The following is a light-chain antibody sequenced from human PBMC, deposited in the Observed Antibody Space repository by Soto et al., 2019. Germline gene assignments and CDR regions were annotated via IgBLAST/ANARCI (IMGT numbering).Light chain of an antibody. CDR3: CSYVGSSTLV. Sequence: QSVLTQPASVSGSPGQSITISCTGTSSDVGTNDVVSWYQQNPGKAPKLTIYEDSKRPSGVSNRFSASKSGNTASLTISGLQAEDEANYHCCSYVGSSTLVFGGGTKLTVL. J-gene: IGLJ2*01. CDR2: EDS. CDR1: SSDVGTNDV. V-gene: IGLV2-23*01.